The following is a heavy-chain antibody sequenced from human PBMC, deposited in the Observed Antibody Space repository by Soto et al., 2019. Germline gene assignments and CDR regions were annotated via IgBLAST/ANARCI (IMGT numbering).Heavy chain of an antibody. Sequence: QVQLQESGPGLVRPSETLSLTCTVSRDSISGLYWTWIRQPAGKALEWIGRIYSSGETNYNPSLTGRVIMSLDTSKNQFSLKLTSVTAADTVVYYCARASQCKSYFDCFAWLDYWGQGTLVTVSS. V-gene: IGHV4-4*07. CDR2: IYSSGET. CDR1: RDSISGLY. D-gene: IGHD3-9*01. CDR3: ARASQCKSYFDCFAWLDY. J-gene: IGHJ4*02.